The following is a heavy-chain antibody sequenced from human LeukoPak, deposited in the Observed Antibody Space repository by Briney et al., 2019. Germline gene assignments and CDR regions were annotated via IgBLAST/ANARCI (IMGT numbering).Heavy chain of an antibody. Sequence: ASVKVSCKASGYTFTSYYMHWVRQAPGQGLEWMGIINPSGGSTSYAQTFQGRVTMTRDTSTSTVYMELSSLRSEDTAVYYCARDSLYYYDSSGYYPGFDYWGQGTLVTVSS. V-gene: IGHV1-46*01. J-gene: IGHJ4*02. CDR3: ARDSLYYYDSSGYYPGFDY. D-gene: IGHD3-22*01. CDR2: INPSGGST. CDR1: GYTFTSYY.